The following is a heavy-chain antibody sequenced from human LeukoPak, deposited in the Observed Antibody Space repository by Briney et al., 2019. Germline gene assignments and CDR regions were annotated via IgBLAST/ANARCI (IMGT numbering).Heavy chain of an antibody. D-gene: IGHD6-13*01. CDR3: ARALDSSSWYLDY. J-gene: IGHJ4*02. CDR2: IWYDGTNK. CDR1: GFTFSSYG. V-gene: IGHV3-33*01. Sequence: GGSLRLSCAASGFTFSSYGMHWVRQTPGGGLEWGAVIWYDGTNKYYANSVKGRFTISRDNSKNTLYLQMNSLRAEDTAMYYCARALDSSSWYLDYWGQGTLVTVSS.